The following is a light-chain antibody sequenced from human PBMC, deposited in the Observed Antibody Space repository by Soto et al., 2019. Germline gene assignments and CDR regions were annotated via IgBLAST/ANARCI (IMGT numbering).Light chain of an antibody. CDR1: QSINSN. Sequence: EIVMAQSPATLSVSPGERATLSCRASQSINSNLAWNQQMPGRAPRLLIYGASTRATGIPARFSGSGSGTEFTLTISSLQSEDFAVYSCQQYNNWPRTFGQGTKVEIK. V-gene: IGKV3-15*01. J-gene: IGKJ1*01. CDR2: GAS. CDR3: QQYNNWPRT.